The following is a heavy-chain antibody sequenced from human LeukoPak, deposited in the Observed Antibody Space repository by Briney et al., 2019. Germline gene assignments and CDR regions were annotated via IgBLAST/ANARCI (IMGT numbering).Heavy chain of an antibody. CDR1: GFTFSSYA. D-gene: IGHD1/OR15-1a*01. Sequence: GGSLRLSCAASGFTFSSYAMSWVRQAPGKGLVWVSRITSDGSTTNYADSVEGRFTISRDNAKNTLFLQMNSLRAEDTAVYYCARGWEQQGVGAFHVWGQGTMVTVSS. J-gene: IGHJ3*01. CDR3: ARGWEQQGVGAFHV. V-gene: IGHV3-74*01. CDR2: ITSDGSTT.